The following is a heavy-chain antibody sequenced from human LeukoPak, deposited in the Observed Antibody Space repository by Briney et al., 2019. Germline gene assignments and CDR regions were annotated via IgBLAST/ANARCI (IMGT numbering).Heavy chain of an antibody. Sequence: SETLSLTCTVSGGSISSSGFYWGWIRQPPGKGLEWIGSLYYSGNTYYNPSLKSRVTISVDTSKSQFSLKLSSVTATDTAVYYCARYYYGSWSYIWFDPWGQGTLVTVSS. D-gene: IGHD3-10*01. J-gene: IGHJ5*02. CDR2: LYYSGNT. CDR3: ARYYYGSWSYIWFDP. CDR1: GGSISSSGFY. V-gene: IGHV4-39*01.